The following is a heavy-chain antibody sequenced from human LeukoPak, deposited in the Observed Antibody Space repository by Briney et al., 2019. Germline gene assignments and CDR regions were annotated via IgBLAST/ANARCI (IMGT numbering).Heavy chain of an antibody. CDR3: ARALEGDFWSGYKNWFDP. J-gene: IGHJ5*02. CDR1: GYTFTGYY. Sequence: ASVKVSCKASGYTFTGYYMHWVRQAPGQGLEWMGWINPNSGGTNYAQKFQGRVTMTRDTSISTAYMELSRLRSDDTVVYYCARALEGDFWSGYKNWFDPWGQGTLVTVSS. D-gene: IGHD3-3*01. V-gene: IGHV1-2*02. CDR2: INPNSGGT.